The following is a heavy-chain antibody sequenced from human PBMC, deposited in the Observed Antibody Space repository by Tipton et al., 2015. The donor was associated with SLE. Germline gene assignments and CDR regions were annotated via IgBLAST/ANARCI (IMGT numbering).Heavy chain of an antibody. CDR1: GGSIISYY. D-gene: IGHD2-21*01. V-gene: IGHV4-59*08. J-gene: IGHJ6*02. CDR2: IHYSGVT. CDR3: ARHAEIPVMRYGMDV. Sequence: GSLRLSCTVSGGSIISYYWSWIRQPPGKGLEWIGYIHYSGVTYYYPSLKSRVTMSVDTSKNQFSLKLNSVTAADTAVYYCARHAEIPVMRYGMDVWGQGTTVSVSS.